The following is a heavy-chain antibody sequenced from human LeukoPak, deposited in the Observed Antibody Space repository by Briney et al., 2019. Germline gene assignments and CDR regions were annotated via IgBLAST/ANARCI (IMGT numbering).Heavy chain of an antibody. J-gene: IGHJ4*02. Sequence: PGGSLRLSCAASGLTFSSYAMSWVRQAPGKGLEWVSAISGSGGSTYYADSVKGRFTISRDNSKNTLYLQMNSLRAEDTAVYYCAKLVGVGRVAGFFDYWGQGTLVTVSS. CDR2: ISGSGGST. CDR3: AKLVGVGRVAGFFDY. CDR1: GLTFSSYA. V-gene: IGHV3-23*01. D-gene: IGHD6-19*01.